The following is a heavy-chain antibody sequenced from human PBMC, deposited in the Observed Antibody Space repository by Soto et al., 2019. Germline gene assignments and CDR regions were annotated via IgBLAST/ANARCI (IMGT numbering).Heavy chain of an antibody. J-gene: IGHJ4*02. CDR3: AKQTSNSCSWSRCYFDY. V-gene: IGHV3-23*01. CDR1: GFSFSSYA. Sequence: PGGSLRLSCAASGFSFSSYAMSWVRQAPGKGLEWVSVIRAAGGSTYYAESVKGRFTISRDNSKNTLYLQMNSLRAEDTAVYYCAKQTSNSCSWSRCYFDYWGQGALVTVSS. CDR2: IRAAGGST. D-gene: IGHD3-10*02.